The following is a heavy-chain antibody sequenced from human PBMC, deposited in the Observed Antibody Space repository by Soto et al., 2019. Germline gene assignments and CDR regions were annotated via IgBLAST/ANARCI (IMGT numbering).Heavy chain of an antibody. CDR2: ISYDGSNK. J-gene: IGHJ6*02. D-gene: IGHD3-3*01. V-gene: IGHV3-30*18. Sequence: GGSLRLSCAASGFTFSSYGMHGVRQAPGKGLEWVAVISYDGSNKYYADSVKGRFTISRDNSKNTLYLQMNSLRAEDTAVYYCAKDRRHYDFWSGYYIYYYGMDVWGQGTTVTVSS. CDR1: GFTFSSYG. CDR3: AKDRRHYDFWSGYYIYYYGMDV.